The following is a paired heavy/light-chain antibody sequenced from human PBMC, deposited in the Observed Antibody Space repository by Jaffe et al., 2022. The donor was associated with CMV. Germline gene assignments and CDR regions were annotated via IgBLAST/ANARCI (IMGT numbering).Heavy chain of an antibody. CDR2: ISSSSSYT. J-gene: IGHJ5*02. D-gene: IGHD3-16*01. CDR3: ARVGGGVTVNWFDP. V-gene: IGHV3-11*06. CDR1: GFTFSDYY. Sequence: QVQLVESGGGLVKPGGSLRLSCAASGFTFSDYYMSWIRQAPGKGLEWVSYISSSSSYTNYADSVKGRFTISRDNAKNSLYLQMNSLRAEDTAVYYCARVGGGVTVNWFDPWGQGTLVTVSS.
Light chain of an antibody. V-gene: IGLV1-40*01. CDR3: QSYDSSLSEV. Sequence: QSVLTQPPSVSGAPGQRVTISCTGSSSNIGAGYDVHWYQQLPGTAPKLLIYGNSNRPSGVPDRFSGSKSGTSASLAITGLQAEDEADYYCQSYDSSLSEVFGTGTKVTVL. CDR2: GNS. CDR1: SSNIGAGYD. J-gene: IGLJ1*01.